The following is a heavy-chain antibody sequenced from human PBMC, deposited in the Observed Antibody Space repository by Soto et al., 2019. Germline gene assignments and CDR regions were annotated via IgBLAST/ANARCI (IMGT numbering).Heavy chain of an antibody. CDR1: GYSFTSYW. V-gene: IGHV5-51*01. Sequence: GESLKISCKGSGYSFTSYWIGWVRQMPGKGLEWMGIIYPGDSDTRYSPSFQGQVTISVDKSISAAYLQWSSLKASDTAMYYCARPGYSSSWSPGAFDIWGQGTMVTVSS. J-gene: IGHJ3*02. CDR3: ARPGYSSSWSPGAFDI. CDR2: IYPGDSDT. D-gene: IGHD6-13*01.